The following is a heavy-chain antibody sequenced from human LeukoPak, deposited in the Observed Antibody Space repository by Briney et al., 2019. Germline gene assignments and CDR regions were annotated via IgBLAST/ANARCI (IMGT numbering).Heavy chain of an antibody. CDR2: INHSGST. Sequence: SETLSLTCTVYGGSFSAYYWSWIRQPPGKGLEWIGEINHSGSTNYNPSLKSRVTISVDTSKNQFSLKLSSVTAADTAVYYCARGSPSGRYGYSSSWYGYWGQGTLVTVSS. CDR1: GGSFSAYY. CDR3: ARGSPSGRYGYSSSWYGY. D-gene: IGHD6-13*01. V-gene: IGHV4-34*01. J-gene: IGHJ4*02.